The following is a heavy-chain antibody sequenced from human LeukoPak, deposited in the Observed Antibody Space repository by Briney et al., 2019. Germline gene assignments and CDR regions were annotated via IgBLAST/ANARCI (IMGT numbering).Heavy chain of an antibody. J-gene: IGHJ4*02. CDR2: ISVRDDGDRTT. CDR3: AKSPLGSCPKNISYLYDLDS. V-gene: IGHV3-23*01. D-gene: IGHD2/OR15-2a*01. CDR1: GFTSSKFA. Sequence: GGSLRLSCAASGFTSSKFAINWVSQAPGKGLHGVSAISVRDDGDRTTYYADSVKGRFTISRDSSRNTVFMQMNSLRGEDTAVYFCAKSPLGSCPKNISYLYDLDSWGQGTGVTVSS.